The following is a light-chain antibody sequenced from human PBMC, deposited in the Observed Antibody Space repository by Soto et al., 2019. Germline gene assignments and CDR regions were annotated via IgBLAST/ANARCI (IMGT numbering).Light chain of an antibody. CDR1: SSGVGGYNY. CDR2: DVS. Sequence: QSVLNQPASVSGSPGQSITISCTGTSSGVGGYNYVSWYQQHPGKAPKLMIYDVSNRPSGVSNRFSGSESGNTASLTISGLQAEDEADYYCCSYTSSSTFVFGRGTKVTVL. CDR3: CSYTSSSTFV. J-gene: IGLJ1*01. V-gene: IGLV2-14*01.